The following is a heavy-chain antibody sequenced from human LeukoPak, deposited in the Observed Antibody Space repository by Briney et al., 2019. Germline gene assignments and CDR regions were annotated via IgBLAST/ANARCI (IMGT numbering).Heavy chain of an antibody. V-gene: IGHV3-48*03. J-gene: IGHJ4*02. CDR2: ISSSGITI. D-gene: IGHD5-12*01. CDR3: ARETGGYPFDY. Sequence: GGSLRLSCAASGFLFSSFEVNWVRQAPGKGLEWVSYISSSGITIYYADSVKGRFTISRDNAKNSLYLQMNSLRAEDTAVYYCARETGGYPFDYWGQGTLVTVSS. CDR1: GFLFSSFE.